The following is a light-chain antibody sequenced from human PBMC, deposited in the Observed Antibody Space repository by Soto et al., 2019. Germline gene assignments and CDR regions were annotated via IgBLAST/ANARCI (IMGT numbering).Light chain of an antibody. CDR3: CSYAGSYTGV. J-gene: IGLJ1*01. CDR2: DVS. V-gene: IGLV2-11*01. Sequence: QSVLTQPASVSGSPGQSITISCTGTSSDVGAYNYVSWYQQHPGKAPKLMIYDVSKRPSGVPDRFSGSKSGNTASLTISGLQAEDEADYNCCSYAGSYTGVFGTGTKVTVL. CDR1: SSDVGAYNY.